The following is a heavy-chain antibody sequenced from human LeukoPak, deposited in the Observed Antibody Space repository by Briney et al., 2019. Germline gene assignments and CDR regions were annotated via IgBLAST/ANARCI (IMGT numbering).Heavy chain of an antibody. CDR2: IRSKAYGETA. V-gene: IGHV3-49*04. CDR3: TRDRGAYNLYDY. Sequence: GGSLKLSCAASGFTVSKNYMSWVRQAPGKGLEWVGFIRSKAYGETADYAASVKSRFTISRDDSKAIAYLQMNSLKTEDTAVYHCTRDRGAYNLYDYWGQGTLVTVSS. J-gene: IGHJ4*02. CDR1: GFTVSKNY. D-gene: IGHD1-1*01.